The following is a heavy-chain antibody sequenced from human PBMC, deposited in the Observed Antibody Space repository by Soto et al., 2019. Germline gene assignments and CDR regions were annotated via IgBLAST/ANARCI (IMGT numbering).Heavy chain of an antibody. D-gene: IGHD3-10*01. CDR1: GFTFSSYS. J-gene: IGHJ3*02. V-gene: IGHV3-21*01. Sequence: PGGSLRLSCAASGFTFSSYSMNWVRQAPGKGLEWVSSISSSSSYIYYADSVKGRFTISRDNAKNSLYLQMNSLRAEDTAVYYCARDAFYGSGSHDAFDIWGQGTMVTVSS. CDR2: ISSSSSYI. CDR3: ARDAFYGSGSHDAFDI.